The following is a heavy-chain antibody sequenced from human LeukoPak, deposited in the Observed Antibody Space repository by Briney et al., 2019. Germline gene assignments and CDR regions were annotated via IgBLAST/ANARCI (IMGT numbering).Heavy chain of an antibody. Sequence: SVKVSCKASGGTFSSYAISWVRQAPGQGLEWMGGIIPIFGTANYAQKFQGRVTITADESTSTAYMELSSLRSEDTAVYYYAREIYYDSSGYGGAFDIWGQGTMVTVSS. J-gene: IGHJ3*02. CDR3: AREIYYDSSGYGGAFDI. CDR1: GGTFSSYA. V-gene: IGHV1-69*13. D-gene: IGHD3-22*01. CDR2: IIPIFGTA.